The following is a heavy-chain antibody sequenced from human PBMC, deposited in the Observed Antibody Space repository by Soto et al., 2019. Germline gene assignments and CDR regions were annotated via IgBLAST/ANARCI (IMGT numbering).Heavy chain of an antibody. J-gene: IGHJ4*02. CDR2: ISYDGSNK. V-gene: IGHV3-30*18. CDR1: GFTFSSYG. CDR3: AKSQYYYDSSPLDY. D-gene: IGHD3-22*01. Sequence: QVQLVESGGGVVQPGRSLRLSCAASGFTFSSYGMHWVRQAPGKGLEWVAVISYDGSNKYYADSVKGRFTISRDNSKNTLYLQMNSLRAEDTAVYYCAKSQYYYDSSPLDYWGQGTLVTVSS.